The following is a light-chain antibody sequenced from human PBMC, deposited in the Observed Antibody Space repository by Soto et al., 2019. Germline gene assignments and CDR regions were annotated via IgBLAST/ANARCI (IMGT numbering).Light chain of an antibody. CDR3: AAWDDRLNGWV. CDR2: SNN. V-gene: IGLV1-44*01. Sequence: QSVLTQPPSASGTPGQRVTISCSGSTSNIGSDTVNWYQQLPGTAPKLIIYSNNQRPSGVPDRFSGSTSGTSASLAISGLQSEDEAEYYCAAWDDRLNGWVFGGGTKLTVL. J-gene: IGLJ3*02. CDR1: TSNIGSDT.